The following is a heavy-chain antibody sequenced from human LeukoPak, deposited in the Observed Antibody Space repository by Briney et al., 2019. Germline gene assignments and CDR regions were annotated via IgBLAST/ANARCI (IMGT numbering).Heavy chain of an antibody. Sequence: PGRSLRLSCAASGFTFDDYAMHWVRQAPGKGLEWVSSISSSSSYIYYADSVKGRFTISRDNAKNSLYLQMNSLRAEDTAVYYCARDAQTDWYFDLWGRGTLVTVSS. CDR2: ISSSSSYI. CDR3: ARDAQTDWYFDL. J-gene: IGHJ2*01. V-gene: IGHV3-21*01. CDR1: GFTFDDYA.